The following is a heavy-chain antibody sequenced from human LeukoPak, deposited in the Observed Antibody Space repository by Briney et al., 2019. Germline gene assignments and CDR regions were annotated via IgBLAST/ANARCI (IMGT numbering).Heavy chain of an antibody. Sequence: ASVKVSCKTSGYPFTKWEINWVRQAAGQGLEWLGWVHPDNGNTYYAQRFRGRVTMSRDTSTTTAYVELSGLRSNDTAIYFCATGPRNDPWGQGTLVTVSS. CDR1: GYPFTKWE. CDR2: VHPDNGNT. D-gene: IGHD1-14*01. CDR3: ATGPRNDP. V-gene: IGHV1-8*01. J-gene: IGHJ5*02.